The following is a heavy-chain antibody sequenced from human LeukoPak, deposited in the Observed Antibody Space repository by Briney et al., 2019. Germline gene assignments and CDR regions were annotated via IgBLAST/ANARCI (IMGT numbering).Heavy chain of an antibody. CDR2: ISGSGGST. V-gene: IGHV3-23*01. D-gene: IGHD4-17*01. J-gene: IGHJ4*02. Sequence: GGSLRLSCAASGFTFSSYAMSWVRQAPGKGLEWVSAISGSGGSTYYADSVKGRFTISRDNSKNSLYLQLNSVRAEDTAVYYCASDRGDYGDCHDYWGQGTLVTVSS. CDR3: ASDRGDYGDCHDY. CDR1: GFTFSSYA.